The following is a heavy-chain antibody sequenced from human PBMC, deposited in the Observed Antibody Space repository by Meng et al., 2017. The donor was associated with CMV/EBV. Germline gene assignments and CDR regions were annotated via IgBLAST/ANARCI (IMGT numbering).Heavy chain of an antibody. J-gene: IGHJ4*02. CDR1: GRYSVSGLYY. V-gene: IGHV4-30-4*08. CDR3: ARDGNSGSRFDY. Sequence: PDPAPPLVKPPPTLPPTSTVTGRYSVSGLYYGSWFRQPPGKSREGSGYIKYCRGTCYSPSRKSRGTITVNTSKNQFTLKLSSVTAADTAVNYGARDGNSGSRFDYWGQGTLVTVSS. CDR2: IKYCRGT. D-gene: IGHD1-26*01.